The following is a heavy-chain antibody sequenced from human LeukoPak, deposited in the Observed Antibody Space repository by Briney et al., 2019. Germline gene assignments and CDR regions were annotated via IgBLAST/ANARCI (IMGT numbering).Heavy chain of an antibody. V-gene: IGHV3-30*04. D-gene: IGHD6-19*01. Sequence: PGGSLRLSCAAPGFTFSSYAMHWVRQAPGKGLEWVAVISYDGSNKYYADSVKGRFTISRDNSKNTLYLQMNSLRAEDTAVYYCARDAHVAGIDYWGQGTLATVSS. CDR3: ARDAHVAGIDY. CDR1: GFTFSSYA. J-gene: IGHJ4*02. CDR2: ISYDGSNK.